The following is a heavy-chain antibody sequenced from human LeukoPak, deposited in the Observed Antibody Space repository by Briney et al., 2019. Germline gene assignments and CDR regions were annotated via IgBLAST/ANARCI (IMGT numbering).Heavy chain of an antibody. CDR1: GFTFSSYG. CDR3: AKYGSGMDV. V-gene: IGHV3-21*04. CDR2: ISSSSYYI. J-gene: IGHJ6*02. D-gene: IGHD6-19*01. Sequence: GGSLRLSCAASGFTFSSYGMHWVRQAPGKGLEWVSSISSSSYYIYYADSVKGRFTISRDNSKNTLYLQMNSLRAEDTAVYYCAKYGSGMDVWGQGITVIVSS.